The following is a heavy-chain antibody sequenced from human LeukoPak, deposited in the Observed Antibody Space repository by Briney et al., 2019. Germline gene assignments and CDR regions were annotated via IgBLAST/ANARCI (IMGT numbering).Heavy chain of an antibody. CDR3: ARSGSYGDSYPHY. CDR1: GFTFSSYG. J-gene: IGHJ4*02. V-gene: IGHV3-33*01. D-gene: IGHD1-26*01. CDR2: IWYDGSNK. Sequence: GGSLRLSCAASGFTFSSYGMHWVSQAPGKGLEWVAVIWYDGSNKYYADSVKGRFTISRDNSKNTLYLQMNSLRAEDTAVYYCARSGSYGDSYPHYWGQGTLVTVSS.